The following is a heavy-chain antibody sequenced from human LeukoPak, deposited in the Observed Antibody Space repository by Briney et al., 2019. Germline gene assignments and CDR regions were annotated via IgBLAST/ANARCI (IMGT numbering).Heavy chain of an antibody. V-gene: IGHV4-39*01. J-gene: IGHJ4*02. CDR1: GGSIRGSNNY. D-gene: IGHD4-17*01. CDR2: INVSGKT. CDR3: ARDFDDYRADY. Sequence: SETLSLSCAVSGGSIRGSNNYWGWGSPPPGKGREWIGTINVSGKTYYNPSLKGRVAISVDTSKKQFSRRLISVTAANTAVYYGARDFDDYRADYWGQGTLVTVSS.